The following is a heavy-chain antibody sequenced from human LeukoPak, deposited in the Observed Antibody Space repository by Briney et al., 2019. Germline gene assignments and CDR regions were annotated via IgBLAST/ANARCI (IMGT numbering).Heavy chain of an antibody. CDR1: GFTVSTNC. CDR2: IYSGGTT. CDR3: AREDYGSFDY. V-gene: IGHV3-53*04. Sequence: GGSLRLSCAASGFTVSTNCMTWVRQAPGKGLEWVSTIYSGGTTYYADSVMGRFTISRHNSRNTLYLQMNSLRAEDTAVYYCAREDYGSFDYWGQGTLVTVSS. J-gene: IGHJ4*02. D-gene: IGHD4/OR15-4a*01.